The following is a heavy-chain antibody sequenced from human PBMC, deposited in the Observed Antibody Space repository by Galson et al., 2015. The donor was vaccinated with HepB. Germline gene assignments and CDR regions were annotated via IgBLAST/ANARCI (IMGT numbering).Heavy chain of an antibody. D-gene: IGHD3-9*01. J-gene: IGHJ3*01. V-gene: IGHV3-30*04. CDR3: ARILGWDILTGPDVFDV. Sequence: SLRLSCAASGLSLTTYVVHWVRQAPGKGLEWLAVISYDGDKEYYADSVKGRFTISRDNSKNMLYLQMNSLRPEDTAVYYCARILGWDILTGPDVFDVWGQGTMVTVLS. CDR1: GLSLTTYV. CDR2: ISYDGDKE.